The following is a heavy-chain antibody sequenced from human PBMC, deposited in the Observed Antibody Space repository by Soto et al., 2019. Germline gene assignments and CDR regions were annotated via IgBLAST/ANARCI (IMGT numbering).Heavy chain of an antibody. J-gene: IGHJ6*02. D-gene: IGHD3-10*01. CDR2: ISDSSSTR. CDR3: ARWEVRGIIYYGMDV. Sequence: GGSLRLSCAASGFTFSTYNMNWVRQAPGKGLEWVSYISDSSSTRYCADSVKGRFTISRDNAKNSLFLQMNSLRDEDTAVYYCARWEVRGIIYYGMDVWGQGTLVTVSS. V-gene: IGHV3-48*02. CDR1: GFTFSTYN.